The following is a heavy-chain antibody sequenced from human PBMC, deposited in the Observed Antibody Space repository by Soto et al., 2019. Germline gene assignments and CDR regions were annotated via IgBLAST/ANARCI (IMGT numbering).Heavy chain of an antibody. D-gene: IGHD4-4*01. CDR2: INPSGGST. V-gene: IGHV1-46*01. CDR3: ARTTYSNLNWFDP. Sequence: ASVKVSCKASGYTFTSYYMHWVRQAPGQGLEWMGIINPSGGSTSYAQKFQGRVTMTRDTSTSTVYMELSSLRSEGTAVYYCARTTYSNLNWFDPWGQGTLVTSPQ. J-gene: IGHJ5*02. CDR1: GYTFTSYY.